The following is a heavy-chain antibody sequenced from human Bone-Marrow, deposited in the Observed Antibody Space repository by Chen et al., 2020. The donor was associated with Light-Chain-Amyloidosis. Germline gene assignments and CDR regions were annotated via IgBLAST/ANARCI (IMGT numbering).Heavy chain of an antibody. CDR3: AKDPGRYSSGWYF. CDR2: ISYDGSNK. CDR1: GFTFSTYG. D-gene: IGHD6-19*01. V-gene: IGHV3-30*18. J-gene: IGHJ4*02. Sequence: QVQLVESGGGVVQPGRSLRLSCAASGFTFSTYGMHLVRQAPGQGLEWVAVISYDGSNKYYADSVKGRFTISRDNSKNTLYLKMNSLRAEDTAVYYCAKDPGRYSSGWYFWGQGTLVTVSS.